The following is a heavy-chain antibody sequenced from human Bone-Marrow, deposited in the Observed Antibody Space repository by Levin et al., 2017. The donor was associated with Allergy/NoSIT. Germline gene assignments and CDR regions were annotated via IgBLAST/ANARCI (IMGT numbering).Heavy chain of an antibody. Sequence: SCAASGFTFINYGMQWVRQAPGKGLEWVAAISYDGSYTYYAESVRGRFTISRDNSKSMLYVQMNSLKTEDTAVYYCAKDTGNYYDTTGHFDYWGQGTLVTVSS. CDR1: GFTFINYG. V-gene: IGHV3-30*18. CDR3: AKDTGNYYDTTGHFDY. CDR2: ISYDGSYT. D-gene: IGHD3-22*01. J-gene: IGHJ4*02.